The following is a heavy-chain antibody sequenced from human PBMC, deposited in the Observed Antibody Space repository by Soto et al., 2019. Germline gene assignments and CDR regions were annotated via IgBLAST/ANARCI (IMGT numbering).Heavy chain of an antibody. Sequence: QVQLQESGPGLVKPSETLSLTCTVSGGSISSYYWRWIRQPPGKGLEWIGYIYYSGSTNYNPSLKSRVHISVDTSKSQFSLQLSSVTAADTAVYYCAREVFRNISGYYYHYYGMDVWGQGTTVTVSS. V-gene: IGHV4-59*01. CDR3: AREVFRNISGYYYHYYGMDV. CDR2: IYYSGST. D-gene: IGHD3-22*01. J-gene: IGHJ6*02. CDR1: GGSISSYY.